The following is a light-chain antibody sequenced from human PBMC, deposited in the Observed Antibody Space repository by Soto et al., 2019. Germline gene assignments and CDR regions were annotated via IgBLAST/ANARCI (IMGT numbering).Light chain of an antibody. V-gene: IGLV2-14*01. Sequence: QSALTQPASVSGSPGQSITISCTGTSSDISIYNCVSWYQQHPGKAPKLIIYEVSNRPSGISNRFSGAKSGNTASLTISGLQVEDEADYYCCSYTSSTNYVFGAGTKLTVL. CDR1: SSDISIYNC. J-gene: IGLJ1*01. CDR2: EVS. CDR3: CSYTSSTNYV.